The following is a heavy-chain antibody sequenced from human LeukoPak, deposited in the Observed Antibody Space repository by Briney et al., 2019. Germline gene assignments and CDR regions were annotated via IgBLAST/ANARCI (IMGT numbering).Heavy chain of an antibody. CDR2: INPNSGGT. Sequence: ASVKVSCKASGYSFTGYYMHWVRQAPGQGLEWMGWINPNSGGTNYAQKFQGRVTMTRDTSISTAYMELSRLRSDDTAVYYRVRFSSGWDYYYYYMDVWGKGTTVTVSS. D-gene: IGHD6-19*01. V-gene: IGHV1-2*02. CDR1: GYSFTGYY. CDR3: VRFSSGWDYYYYYMDV. J-gene: IGHJ6*03.